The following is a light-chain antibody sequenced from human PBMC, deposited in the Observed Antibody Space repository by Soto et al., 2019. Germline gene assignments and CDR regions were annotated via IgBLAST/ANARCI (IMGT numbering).Light chain of an antibody. J-gene: IGKJ5*01. CDR3: QQYGSSPLIT. Sequence: IVMTQSPATLSLSPVQRSTLSFRSSQRLSASDIAWYQQKPGQAPKFLIYGVSSRATGIPDRFSGSGSGTDFTLTISRLEPEDFAVYHCQQYGSSPLITFGQGTRLEIK. CDR1: QRLSASD. V-gene: IGKV3-20*01. CDR2: GVS.